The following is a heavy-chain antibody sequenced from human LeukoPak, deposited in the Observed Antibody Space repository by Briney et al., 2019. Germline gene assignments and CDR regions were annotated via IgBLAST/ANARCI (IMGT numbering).Heavy chain of an antibody. CDR1: GFTFSSHA. D-gene: IGHD5-24*01. CDR3: ARRGRDGYNWGPGFFFDY. V-gene: IGHV3-30*04. Sequence: PGGSLRLSCAASGFTFSSHALHWVRQAPGKGLEWVAVISSDGSYKYYADSVKGRFTISRDNAKNSLYLQMNSLRAEDTAVYYCARRGRDGYNWGPGFFFDYWGQGTLVTVSS. CDR2: ISSDGSYK. J-gene: IGHJ4*02.